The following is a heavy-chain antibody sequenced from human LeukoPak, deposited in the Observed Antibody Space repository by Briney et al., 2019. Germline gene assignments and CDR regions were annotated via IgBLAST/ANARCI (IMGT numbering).Heavy chain of an antibody. CDR2: IYSGGST. V-gene: IGHV3-53*01. CDR3: AIRPDHAFDI. J-gene: IGHJ3*02. CDR1: GFTFTNYW. Sequence: GGSLRLSCAASGFTFTNYWMHWVRQAPGKGLEWVSVIYSGGSTYYADSVKGRFTISRDNSKNTLYLQMNSLRAEDTAVYYCAIRPDHAFDIWGQGTMVTVSS.